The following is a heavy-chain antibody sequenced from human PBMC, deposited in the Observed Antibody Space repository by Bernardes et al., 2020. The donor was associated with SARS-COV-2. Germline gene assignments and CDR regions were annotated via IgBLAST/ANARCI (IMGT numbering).Heavy chain of an antibody. CDR2: IDYSGDT. D-gene: IGHD3-3*01. CDR3: ARGYYDFWSGSLSYYYYGMDV. Sequence: SETLSLTCTVSDGSIRSSYWNWIRLSPGKGLEWIGYIDYSGDTKYNPSLTSRLSMLVDTSKNQFSLKLSSVTAADTAVYYCARGYYDFWSGSLSYYYYGMDVWGQGTTVTVSS. J-gene: IGHJ6*02. CDR1: DGSIRSSY. V-gene: IGHV4-59*08.